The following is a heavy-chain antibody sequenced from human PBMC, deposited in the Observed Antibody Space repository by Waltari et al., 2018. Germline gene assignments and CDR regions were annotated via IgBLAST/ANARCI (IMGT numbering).Heavy chain of an antibody. CDR1: GFTFSISS. J-gene: IGHJ4*02. D-gene: IGHD3-10*01. V-gene: IGHV3-48*04. Sequence: EVQLVESGGDLVQPGGSLRLSCAASGFTFSISSRNWVRQAPGKGLEWVSYISGSSTTIYYADSVKGRFTVSRDNAKNSLYLQMNSLRADDTAMYYCARDSGFDSWGQGTLVTVSS. CDR2: ISGSSTTI. CDR3: ARDSGFDS.